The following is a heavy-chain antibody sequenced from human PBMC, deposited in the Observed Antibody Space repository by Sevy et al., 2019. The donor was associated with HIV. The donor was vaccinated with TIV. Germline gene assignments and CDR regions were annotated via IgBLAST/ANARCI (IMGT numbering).Heavy chain of an antibody. D-gene: IGHD1-7*01. Sequence: SETLSLTCAVYGGSFSGYYWSWIRQPPGKGLEWIGEINHSGSTNYNPSLKSRVTISVDTSKNQFSLKLSSVTAADTAVYYCARGRSWVAFTGTRGLHFDYWGQGTLVTVSS. J-gene: IGHJ4*02. CDR2: INHSGST. CDR3: ARGRSWVAFTGTRGLHFDY. V-gene: IGHV4-34*01. CDR1: GGSFSGYY.